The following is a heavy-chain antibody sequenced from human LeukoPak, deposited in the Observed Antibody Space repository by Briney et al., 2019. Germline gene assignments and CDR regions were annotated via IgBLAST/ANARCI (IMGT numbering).Heavy chain of an antibody. Sequence: ASVKVSCKTSGYTFSNYDINWVRQATGQGPEWMGWMNPGSGNTGYTLQFQGRVTMTRDTSISTAYMELSSLRSDDTAVYYCARAIRHQLLSDYWGQGTLVTVSS. CDR1: GYTFSNYD. CDR3: ARAIRHQLLSDY. D-gene: IGHD2-2*01. V-gene: IGHV1-8*01. CDR2: MNPGSGNT. J-gene: IGHJ4*02.